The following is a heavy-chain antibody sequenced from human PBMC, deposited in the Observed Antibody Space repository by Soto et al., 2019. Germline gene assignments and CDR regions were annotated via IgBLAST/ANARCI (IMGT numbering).Heavy chain of an antibody. CDR3: ARDRLWFGELYAFDI. J-gene: IGHJ3*02. CDR2: ISSSSSYI. Sequence: PGGSLRLSCAASGFTFSSYSMNWVRQAPGKGLEWVSSISSSSSYIYYADSVKGRFTISRDNAKNSLYLQMNSLRAEDTAVYYCARDRLWFGELYAFDIWGQGTMVTVSS. CDR1: GFTFSSYS. V-gene: IGHV3-21*01. D-gene: IGHD3-10*01.